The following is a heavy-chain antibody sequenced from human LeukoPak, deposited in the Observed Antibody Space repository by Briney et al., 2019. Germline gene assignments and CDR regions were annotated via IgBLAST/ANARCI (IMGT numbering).Heavy chain of an antibody. CDR2: IYPGDSDT. Sequence: GESLKISCKGSGYSFTSYWIGWVRQMPGKGLEWMGIIYPGDSDTRYSPSFQGQVTISADKSISTAYLQWSSLKASDTATYYCASSYYDFWSGYSDFDYWGQGTLVTVSS. V-gene: IGHV5-51*01. D-gene: IGHD3-3*01. J-gene: IGHJ4*02. CDR1: GYSFTSYW. CDR3: ASSYYDFWSGYSDFDY.